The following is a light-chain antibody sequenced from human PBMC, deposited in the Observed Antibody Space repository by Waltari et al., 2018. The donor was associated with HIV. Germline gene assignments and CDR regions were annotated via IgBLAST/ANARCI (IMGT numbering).Light chain of an antibody. Sequence: QSVLTQPPSVSGAPGQTVTLSCNGSKSNIGAEYDVAWYQQLPGPAHNLLIGVNNNRLSGVPSRFSGTKSGTSASLTITGLQAEDEVDYYCQSYDSTLSGVFGGGTKLTVL. CDR3: QSYDSTLSGV. CDR1: KSNIGAEYD. J-gene: IGLJ3*02. CDR2: VNN. V-gene: IGLV1-40*01.